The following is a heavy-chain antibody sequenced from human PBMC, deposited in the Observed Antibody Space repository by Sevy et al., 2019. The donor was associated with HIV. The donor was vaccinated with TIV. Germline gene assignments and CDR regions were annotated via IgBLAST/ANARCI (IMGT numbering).Heavy chain of an antibody. D-gene: IGHD1-20*01. Sequence: GGSLRLSCAASGFTFSSYKMIWVRQAPGKGLEWVSSISSSCTYISYADSVKGRFTISRDNAENSLFLQMNSLRAEDTAVYYCASLYNGFDYWGQGTLVTVSS. J-gene: IGHJ4*02. CDR1: GFTFSSYK. CDR2: ISSSCTYI. V-gene: IGHV3-21*01. CDR3: ASLYNGFDY.